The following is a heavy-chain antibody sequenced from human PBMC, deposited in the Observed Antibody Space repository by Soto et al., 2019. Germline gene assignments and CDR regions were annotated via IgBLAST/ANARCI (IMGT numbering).Heavy chain of an antibody. D-gene: IGHD3-10*01. V-gene: IGHV4-31*03. Sequence: SETLSLTCTVSGGSISSGGYYWSWIRQHPGKGLEWIGYIYYSGSTYYNPSLKSRATISVDTSKNQLSLKLSSVTAADTAVYYCARDQLSWFDPWGQGTLVTVSS. CDR2: IYYSGST. CDR1: GGSISSGGYY. CDR3: ARDQLSWFDP. J-gene: IGHJ5*02.